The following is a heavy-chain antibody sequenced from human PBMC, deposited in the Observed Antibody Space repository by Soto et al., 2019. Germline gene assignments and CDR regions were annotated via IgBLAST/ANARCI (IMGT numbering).Heavy chain of an antibody. Sequence: QVQLQESGPGLVKPSGTLSLTCAVSGGSISSNNWWSWVRQPPGKGLEWIGEIFHSGSTHHSPSLKSRVTISVDKSKNHFSLNLTSVTAADTAVYYCARVYSGSYSDSWGQGTLVTVSS. CDR3: ARVYSGSYSDS. D-gene: IGHD1-26*01. J-gene: IGHJ4*02. V-gene: IGHV4-4*02. CDR2: IFHSGST. CDR1: GGSISSNNW.